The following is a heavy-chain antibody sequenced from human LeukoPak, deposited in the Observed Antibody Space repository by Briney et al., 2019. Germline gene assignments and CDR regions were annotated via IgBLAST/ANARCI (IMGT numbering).Heavy chain of an antibody. D-gene: IGHD2-15*01. CDR1: GGSISSGGYY. J-gene: IGHJ3*02. Sequence: SETLSLTCTVSGGSISSGGYYWSWIRQHPGKGLEWIGYIYYSGSTYYNPSLKSRVTISVDTSKNQFSLKLSSVTAADTAVYYCAREGYCSGGSCYSREVGAFDIWGQGTMVTVSS. V-gene: IGHV4-31*03. CDR2: IYYSGST. CDR3: AREGYCSGGSCYSREVGAFDI.